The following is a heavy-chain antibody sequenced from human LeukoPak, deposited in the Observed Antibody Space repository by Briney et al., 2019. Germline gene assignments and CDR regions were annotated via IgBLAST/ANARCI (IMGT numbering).Heavy chain of an antibody. J-gene: IGHJ6*03. D-gene: IGHD3-3*01. V-gene: IGHV3-66*02. CDR3: ASPYYDFWSGYSGNYYYYMDV. CDR1: GFTVSSNY. CDR2: IYSGGST. Sequence: TGGSLRLSCAASGFTVSSNYMSWVRQAPGKGLGWVSVIYSGGSTYYADSVKGRFTISRDNSKNTLYLQMNSLRAEDTAVYYCASPYYDFWSGYSGNYYYYMDVWGKGTTVTVSS.